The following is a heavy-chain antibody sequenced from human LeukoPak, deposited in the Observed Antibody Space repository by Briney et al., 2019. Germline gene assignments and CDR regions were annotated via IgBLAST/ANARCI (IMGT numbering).Heavy chain of an antibody. CDR1: GGSISSYY. CDR3: ASENYGGNSRGADY. D-gene: IGHD4-23*01. CDR2: IYYSGST. J-gene: IGHJ4*02. Sequence: SETLSLTCTVSGGSISSYYWSWIRQPPGKGLEWIGYIYYSGSTNYNPSLKSRVTISVDTSKNQFSLKLSSVTAADTAVYYCASENYGGNSRGADYWGQGTLVTVSS. V-gene: IGHV4-59*12.